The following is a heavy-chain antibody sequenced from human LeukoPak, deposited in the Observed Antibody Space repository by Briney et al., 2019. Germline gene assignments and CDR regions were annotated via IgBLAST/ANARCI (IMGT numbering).Heavy chain of an antibody. V-gene: IGHV3-9*01. CDR3: AKSRLVGAGDAFDI. Sequence: GGSLRLSCAASGFNFDDYAMHWVRQAPGKGLEWVSGISWNSGRIGYADSVKGRFTISRDSAKNSLYLQMNSLRAEDTAVYYCAKSRLVGAGDAFDIWGQGTMVTVSS. CDR2: ISWNSGRI. CDR1: GFNFDDYA. D-gene: IGHD1-26*01. J-gene: IGHJ3*02.